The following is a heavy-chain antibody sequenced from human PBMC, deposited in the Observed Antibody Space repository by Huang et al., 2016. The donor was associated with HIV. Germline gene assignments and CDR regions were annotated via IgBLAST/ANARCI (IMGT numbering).Heavy chain of an antibody. CDR1: GFTFSAYG. CDR2: ISYDGTSK. D-gene: IGHD3-3*01. Sequence: QVKLVESGGGVVQPGRSLRLSCAASGFTFSAYGIHWVRQVPGKWLEWVAVISYDGTSKYFADFVKSRFTISRDNSKNMLYLQMNSLKIEDTGIYYCARDFWSGYYMSPFDYWGQGTLVTVSS. J-gene: IGHJ4*02. CDR3: ARDFWSGYYMSPFDY. V-gene: IGHV3-30*03.